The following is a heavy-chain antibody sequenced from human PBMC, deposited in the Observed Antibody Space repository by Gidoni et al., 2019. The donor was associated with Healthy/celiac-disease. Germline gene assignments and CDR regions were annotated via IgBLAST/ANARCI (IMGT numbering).Heavy chain of an antibody. D-gene: IGHD2-21*02. CDR3: ARRGDMGTPGYYFDY. V-gene: IGHV4-39*01. J-gene: IGHJ4*02. CDR2: IYYSGST. Sequence: DGLEWIGSIYYSGSTYYNPSLKSRVTISVDTSKNQFSLKLSSVTAADTAVYYCARRGDMGTPGYYFDYWGQGTLVTVSS.